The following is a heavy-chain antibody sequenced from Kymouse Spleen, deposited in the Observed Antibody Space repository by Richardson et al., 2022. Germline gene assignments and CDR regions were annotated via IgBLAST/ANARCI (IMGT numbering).Heavy chain of an antibody. CDR3: ARQDYYGSGSYYPFYYYYGMDV. D-gene: IGHD3-10*01. Sequence: QLQLQESGPGLVKPSETLSLTCTVSGGSISSSSYYWGWIRQPPGKGLEWIGSIYYSGSTYYNPSLKSRVTISVDTSKNQFSLKLSSVTAADTAVYYCARQDYYGSGSYYPFYYYYGMDVWGQGTTVTVSS. CDR1: GGSISSSSYY. CDR2: IYYSGST. J-gene: IGHJ6*02. V-gene: IGHV4-39*01.